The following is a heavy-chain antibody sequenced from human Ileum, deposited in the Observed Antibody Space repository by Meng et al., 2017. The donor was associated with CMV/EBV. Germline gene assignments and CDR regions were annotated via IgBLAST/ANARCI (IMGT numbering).Heavy chain of an antibody. Sequence: YDVSFSDYFCAWIRQPPGKGLGWIGEINQRGRANYSSSLDSRVTISVDTSKNQFSLKLNSVTAADTAVYYCARGQRTTLVRGGRFDPWGQGTLVTVSS. CDR1: DVSFSDYF. J-gene: IGHJ5*02. D-gene: IGHD3-10*01. CDR3: ARGQRTTLVRGGRFDP. CDR2: INQRGRA. V-gene: IGHV4-34*01.